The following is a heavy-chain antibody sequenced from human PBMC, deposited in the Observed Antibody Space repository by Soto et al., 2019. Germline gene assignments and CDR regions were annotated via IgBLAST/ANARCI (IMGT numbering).Heavy chain of an antibody. J-gene: IGHJ6*02. D-gene: IGHD3-10*01. V-gene: IGHV1-3*05. CDR1: GYTSTNYA. CDR2: INAGNGNT. CDR3: ARGTGSGMDV. Sequence: QVQLVQSGAEEKKPGASVKVSCKASGYTSTNYAMHWVRQAPGQRLEWMGWINAGNGNTKYSQKFQGRVTITRDTSASPAYMELSSLRSEDTAVYYCARGTGSGMDVWGQGTTVTVSS.